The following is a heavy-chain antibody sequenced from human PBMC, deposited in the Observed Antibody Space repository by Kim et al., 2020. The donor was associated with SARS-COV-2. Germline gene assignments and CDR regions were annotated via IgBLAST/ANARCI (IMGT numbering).Heavy chain of an antibody. CDR1: GGSISSYY. Sequence: TLSLTCTVSGGSISSYYWSWIRQPPGKGLEWIGYIYYSGSTNYNPSLKSRVTISVDTSKNQFSLKLSSVTAADTAVYYCARHQKLTIFGVVIIQNFDYWGQGTLVTVSS. CDR2: IYYSGST. J-gene: IGHJ4*02. D-gene: IGHD3-3*01. V-gene: IGHV4-59*08. CDR3: ARHQKLTIFGVVIIQNFDY.